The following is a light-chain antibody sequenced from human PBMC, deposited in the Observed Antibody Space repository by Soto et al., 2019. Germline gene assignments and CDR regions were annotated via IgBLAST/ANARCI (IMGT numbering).Light chain of an antibody. CDR2: EVS. J-gene: IGLJ1*01. Sequence: QSVLTQPPSASGSPGQSVTISCTGTSSDDGGYNYVSWYQQHPGKAPKLMIYEVSKRPSGVPDRFSGSKSGNTASLTVSGHQAEDEADYYCSSYAGSNNFVFGSGTKLTVL. CDR1: SSDDGGYNY. V-gene: IGLV2-8*01. CDR3: SSYAGSNNFV.